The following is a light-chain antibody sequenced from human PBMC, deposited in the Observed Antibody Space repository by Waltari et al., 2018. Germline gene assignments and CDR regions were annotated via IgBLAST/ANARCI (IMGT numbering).Light chain of an antibody. CDR3: QKYNNYPCT. J-gene: IGKJ2*02. Sequence: DIQLTQSPSTLSASVGDRVTITCRTSQTSSNWLACYQQKSGKAPNLLIYQASSLKSGVPARFSGSGSGTEFTLTIRSLQPEDFATYYCQKYNNYPCTFGQGTKLEIK. V-gene: IGKV1-5*03. CDR1: QTSSNW. CDR2: QAS.